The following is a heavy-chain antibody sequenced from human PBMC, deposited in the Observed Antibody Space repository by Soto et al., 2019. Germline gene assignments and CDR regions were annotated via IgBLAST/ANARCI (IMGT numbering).Heavy chain of an antibody. CDR3: ARHKGSGWYKPPLDY. V-gene: IGHV5-51*01. D-gene: IGHD6-19*01. CDR1: GYSFTSYW. CDR2: IYPGDSDT. J-gene: IGHJ4*02. Sequence: GESLKISCKGSGYSFTSYWIGWVRQMPGKGLEWMGIIYPGDSDTRYSPSFQGQVTISADKSISTAYLQWSSLKASDTAMYYCARHKGSGWYKPPLDYWGQGTLVTVSS.